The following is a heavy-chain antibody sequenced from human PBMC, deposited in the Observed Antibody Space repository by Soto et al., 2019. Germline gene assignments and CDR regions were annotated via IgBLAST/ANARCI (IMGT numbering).Heavy chain of an antibody. CDR1: GFTFSSYE. CDR2: ISSSGSAI. CDR3: ARYCSGGSCYYYGREV. V-gene: IGHV3-48*03. Sequence: GGSLRLSCAASGFTFSSYEMNWVRQAPWKGLGWVSYISSSGSAIYYADSVKGRFNISRDNAKNSLYLQMNSLRAEDTAVYYCARYCSGGSCYYYGREVWGQRTTVIASS. J-gene: IGHJ6*02. D-gene: IGHD2-15*01.